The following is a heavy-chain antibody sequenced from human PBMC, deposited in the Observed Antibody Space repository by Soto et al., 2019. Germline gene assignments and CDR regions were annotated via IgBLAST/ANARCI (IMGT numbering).Heavy chain of an antibody. Sequence: GGSLRLSCAASGFTFSSYAMSWVRQAPGKGLEWVSAISGSGGSTYYADSVKGRFTISRDNSKNTLYLQMNSLRAEDTAVQYCAKSQVAPWEAVAGTPYYFDYWGQGTLVTVSS. CDR1: GFTFSSYA. CDR2: ISGSGGST. V-gene: IGHV3-23*01. CDR3: AKSQVAPWEAVAGTPYYFDY. D-gene: IGHD6-19*01. J-gene: IGHJ4*02.